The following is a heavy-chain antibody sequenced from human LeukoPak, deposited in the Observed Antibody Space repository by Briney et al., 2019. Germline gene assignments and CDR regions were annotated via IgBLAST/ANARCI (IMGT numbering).Heavy chain of an antibody. V-gene: IGHV3-74*01. CDR1: GFTFSSYW. D-gene: IGHD2-15*01. J-gene: IGHJ6*02. CDR3: VRLGYCSGSRCFGMDV. Sequence: GESLRLSCAGSGFTFSSYWMHWVRQVPGKGLVWVSHINSDGSSTSYADSVKGRFTISRDNAKNTLYLQMNSLRAEDTAVYYCVRLGYCSGSRCFGMDVWGQGTTVTVSS. CDR2: INSDGSST.